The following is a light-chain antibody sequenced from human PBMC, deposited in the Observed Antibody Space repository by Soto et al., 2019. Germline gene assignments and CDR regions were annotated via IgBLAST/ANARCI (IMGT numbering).Light chain of an antibody. J-gene: IGLJ2*01. CDR1: SSDVGGYDY. CDR3: CSYAGTYTL. V-gene: IGLV2-11*01. CDR2: DVS. Sequence: QSALTQPRSVSGSPGQSVTISCTGTSSDVGGYDYVSWYQQHPGKAPKLMISDVSKRPSGVPDRFSGSKSGNTASLTISGLQDEDEADYYCCSYAGTYTLFGGGTKLTVL.